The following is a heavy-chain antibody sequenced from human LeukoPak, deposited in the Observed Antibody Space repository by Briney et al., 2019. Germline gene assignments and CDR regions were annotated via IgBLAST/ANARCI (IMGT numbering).Heavy chain of an antibody. CDR3: AKYDNWFDP. J-gene: IGHJ5*02. Sequence: GGSLRPSCAASGFTFSSYGMHWVRQAPGKGLEWVAVISYDGSNKYYADSVKGRFTLSRDNSKNTLYLQMDSLRAEDTAVYYCAKYDNWFDPWGQGTLVTVSS. CDR2: ISYDGSNK. CDR1: GFTFSSYG. V-gene: IGHV3-30*18.